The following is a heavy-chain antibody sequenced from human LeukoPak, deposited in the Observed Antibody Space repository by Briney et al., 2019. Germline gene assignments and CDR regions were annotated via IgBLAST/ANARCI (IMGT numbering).Heavy chain of an antibody. J-gene: IGHJ4*02. CDR2: INSDGSST. V-gene: IGHV3-74*01. CDR3: ARGGVPGAFDY. CDR1: GFTVSSNY. D-gene: IGHD4/OR15-4a*01. Sequence: GGSLRLSCAASGFTVSSNYMSWVRQAPGKGLVWVSRINSDGSSTSYADSVKGRFTISRDNAKNTLYLQMNSLRADDTAVYYCARGGVPGAFDYWGQGALVTVSS.